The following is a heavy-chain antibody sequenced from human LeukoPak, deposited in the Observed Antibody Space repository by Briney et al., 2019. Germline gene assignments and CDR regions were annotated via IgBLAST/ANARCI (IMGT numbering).Heavy chain of an antibody. V-gene: IGHV3-48*01. D-gene: IGHD3-10*01. CDR2: ISSSTNTI. J-gene: IGHJ5*02. Sequence: GGSLRLSCAASGFTFSSYSMNWVRQAPGKGLEWVSYISSSTNTIYYADSVKGRFTISRDNAKNSLYLQMNSLRAEDTAVYYCARHPLWFGFDPWGDGTLVTVSS. CDR1: GFTFSSYS. CDR3: ARHPLWFGFDP.